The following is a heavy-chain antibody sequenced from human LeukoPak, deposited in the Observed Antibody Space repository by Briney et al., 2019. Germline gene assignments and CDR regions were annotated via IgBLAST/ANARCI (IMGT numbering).Heavy chain of an antibody. D-gene: IGHD6-13*01. CDR2: ISYDGSNK. V-gene: IGHV3-30-3*01. CDR1: GFTFSSYA. Sequence: GGSLRLSCAASGFTFSSYAMHWVRQAPGKGLEWVAVISYDGSNKYYADSVKGRFTISRDNSKNTLYLQMNSLRAEDTAVYYCARKTDVRDSSSWYQAFDIWGQGTMVTVSS. J-gene: IGHJ3*02. CDR3: ARKTDVRDSSSWYQAFDI.